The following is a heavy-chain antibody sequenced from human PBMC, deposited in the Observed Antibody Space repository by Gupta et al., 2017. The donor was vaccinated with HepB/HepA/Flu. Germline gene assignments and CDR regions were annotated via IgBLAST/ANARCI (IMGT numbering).Heavy chain of an antibody. J-gene: IGHJ4*02. D-gene: IGHD2-21*02. CDR2: ISSSGSTI. Sequence: QVQLVESGGGLVKPGGSLRLSCAASGFTFSDYYMSWIRQAPGKGLEWVSYISSSGSTIYYADSVKGRCTISRDNAKNSLYLQMNSLRAEDTAVYYCARDSAGGPIGGGTATNYFDYWGQGTLVTVSS. V-gene: IGHV3-11*01. CDR3: ARDSAGGPIGGGTATNYFDY. CDR1: GFTFSDYY.